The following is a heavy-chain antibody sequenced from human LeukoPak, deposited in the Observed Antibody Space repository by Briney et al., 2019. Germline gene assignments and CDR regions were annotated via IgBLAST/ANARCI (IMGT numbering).Heavy chain of an antibody. J-gene: IGHJ6*03. CDR1: GGSISSSSYY. Sequence: SETLSLTCTVSGGSISSSSYYWGWIRQPPGKGLEWIGSIYYNGSTYYNPSLKSRVTISVDTSKNQFSLKLSSVAAADTAVYYCARAPGYCSTTSCEYYYYMDVWGKGTTVTVSS. D-gene: IGHD2-2*01. V-gene: IGHV4-39*07. CDR3: ARAPGYCSTTSCEYYYYMDV. CDR2: IYYNGST.